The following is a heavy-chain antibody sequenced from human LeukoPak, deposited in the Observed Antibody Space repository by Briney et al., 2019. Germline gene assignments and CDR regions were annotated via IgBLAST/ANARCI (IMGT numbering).Heavy chain of an antibody. V-gene: IGHV3-23*01. CDR2: LNYNGGNT. J-gene: IGHJ4*02. CDR3: AQISVDTSRNRWADFDS. D-gene: IGHD5-18*01. Sequence: GGSLRLSCDTSGFTFSTYAMTWLRQAPGKGLEWVSALNYNGGNTYYADSVKGRFTIPRDNSKNMLYLQMNSLRAEDTAIYYCAQISVDTSRNRWADFDSWGQGILVTVSS. CDR1: GFTFSTYA.